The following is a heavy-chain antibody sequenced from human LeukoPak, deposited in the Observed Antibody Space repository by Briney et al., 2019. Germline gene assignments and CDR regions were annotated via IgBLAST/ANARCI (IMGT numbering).Heavy chain of an antibody. V-gene: IGHV3-30*02. Sequence: GGSLRLSCAASGFTFSSYGMHWVRQAPGKGLEWVAFIRYDGSNKYYADSVKGRFTISRDNSKNTLYLQMNSLRAEDTAVYYCAKVSMVRGRSNWFDPWGQGTLVTVSS. J-gene: IGHJ5*02. CDR1: GFTFSSYG. CDR3: AKVSMVRGRSNWFDP. D-gene: IGHD3-10*01. CDR2: IRYDGSNK.